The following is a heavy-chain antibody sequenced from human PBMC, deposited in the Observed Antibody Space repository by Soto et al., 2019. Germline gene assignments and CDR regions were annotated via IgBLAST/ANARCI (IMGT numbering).Heavy chain of an antibody. Sequence: QLVESGGKLVQPGGSLRLSCAVSGFVFRNYWMAWARQAPGKGLEWVAVIKQDGSETHYVDSVRGRFTISRDNAWDSLYLEMNSLRVDDTAVYCCPRDWDSWGQGTLVTVSS. CDR2: IKQDGSET. CDR1: GFVFRNYW. J-gene: IGHJ4*02. CDR3: PRDWDS. V-gene: IGHV3-7*01.